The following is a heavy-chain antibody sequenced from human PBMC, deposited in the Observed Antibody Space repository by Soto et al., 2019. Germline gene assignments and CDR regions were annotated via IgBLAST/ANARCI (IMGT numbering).Heavy chain of an antibody. J-gene: IGHJ4*02. D-gene: IGHD3-10*01. CDR3: ARVSYYGSGSYFEY. V-gene: IGHV4-34*01. CDR2: INHSGST. Sequence: PSETLSLTCAVYGGSFSGYYWSWIRQPPGKGLEWIGEINHSGSTNYNPSLKSRVTISVDTSKNQFSLKLSSVTAADTAVYYCARVSYYGSGSYFEYWGQGTLVTLSS. CDR1: GGSFSGYY.